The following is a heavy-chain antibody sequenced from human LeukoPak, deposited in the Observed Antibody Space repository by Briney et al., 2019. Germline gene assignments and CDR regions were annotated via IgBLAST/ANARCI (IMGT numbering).Heavy chain of an antibody. D-gene: IGHD3-10*01. CDR3: ARWGMVRGTLN. CDR2: ISYDGSNK. CDR1: GFTFSRHW. Sequence: GGSLRLSCEASGFTFSRHWMNWVRRAPGKGLEWVAVISYDGSNKYYADSVKGRFTISRDNSKNTLYLQMNSLRAEDTAVYYCARWGMVRGTLNWGQGTLVTVSS. V-gene: IGHV3-30*03. J-gene: IGHJ4*02.